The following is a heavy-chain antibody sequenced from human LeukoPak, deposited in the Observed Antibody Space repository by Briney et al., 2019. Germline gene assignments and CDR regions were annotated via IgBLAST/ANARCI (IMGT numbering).Heavy chain of an antibody. Sequence: PGGSLRLSCGASGFTFSSYWMHWVRQAPGKGLVWVSRINSDGSSTTYADSVKGRFTVSRDNAKNTLYLQMNSLRAEDTAVYYCAKSGYNRFDYWGQGTLVTVSS. CDR3: AKSGYNRFDY. D-gene: IGHD5-24*01. V-gene: IGHV3-74*01. CDR2: INSDGSST. CDR1: GFTFSSYW. J-gene: IGHJ4*02.